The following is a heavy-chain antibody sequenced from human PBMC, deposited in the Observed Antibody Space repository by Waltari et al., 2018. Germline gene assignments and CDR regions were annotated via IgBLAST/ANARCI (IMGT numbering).Heavy chain of an antibody. D-gene: IGHD1-26*01. CDR1: GGTFSSYT. Sequence: QVQLVQSGAEVKKPGSSVKVSCKASGGTFSSYTISWVRQAPGQGLEWMGRIIPILGIANYAQKFQGRVTITADKSTSTAYMELSSLRSEDTAVYYCARDGTSKRDSGSYYRLDYWGQGTLVTVSS. V-gene: IGHV1-69*08. CDR2: IIPILGIA. CDR3: ARDGTSKRDSGSYYRLDY. J-gene: IGHJ4*02.